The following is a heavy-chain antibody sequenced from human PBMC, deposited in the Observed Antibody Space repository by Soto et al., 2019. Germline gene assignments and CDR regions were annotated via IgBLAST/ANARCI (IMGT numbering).Heavy chain of an antibody. CDR2: IYHSGST. CDR1: GCSIIRGCYF. V-gene: IGHV4-30-2*01. Sequence: TLSLTRAFLGCSIIRGCYFWGWVRHPPGKGLEWIGYIYHSGSTYYNPSLKSRVTISVDRSKNQFSLKLSSVTAADTAVYYCARPSYGDTVDYWGQGTLVTVSS. CDR3: ARPSYGDTVDY. D-gene: IGHD4-17*01. J-gene: IGHJ4*02.